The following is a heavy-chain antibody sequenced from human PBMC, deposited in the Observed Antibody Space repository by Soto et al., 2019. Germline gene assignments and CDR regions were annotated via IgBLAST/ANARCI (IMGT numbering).Heavy chain of an antibody. CDR2: VDQSGST. CDR1: GGYFSGYY. V-gene: IGHV4-34*01. CDR3: ARDRQRGYCTGGSCYSYFDY. J-gene: IGHJ4*02. Sequence: QVQLQQWGAGLLKPSETLSLTCAIYGGYFSGYYWSWIRQPPGMGLEWIGEVDQSGSTNYNPSLKSRVTISGDTSKNQFSLKVNSVTAADTAVYYCARDRQRGYCTGGSCYSYFDYWGQGALVIVSS. D-gene: IGHD2-15*01.